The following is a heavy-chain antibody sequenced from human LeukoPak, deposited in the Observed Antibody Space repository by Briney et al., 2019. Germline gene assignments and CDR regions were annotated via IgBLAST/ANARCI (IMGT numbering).Heavy chain of an antibody. CDR1: GYTFTGYY. CDR3: ARWDYDSSGYYYGYFQH. Sequence: ASVKVSCKASGYTFTGYYMHWVRQAPGQGLEWMGWINPNSGGTNYAQKFQGWVSMTRDTSISTAYMELSRLRSDDTAVYYCARWDYDSSGYYYGYFQHWGQGTLVTVSS. CDR2: INPNSGGT. J-gene: IGHJ1*01. D-gene: IGHD3-22*01. V-gene: IGHV1-2*04.